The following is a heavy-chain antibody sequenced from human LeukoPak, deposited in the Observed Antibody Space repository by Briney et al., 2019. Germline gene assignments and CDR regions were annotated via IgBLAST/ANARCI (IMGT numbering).Heavy chain of an antibody. Sequence: EASVKVSCKASGGTFSSYAISWVRQAPGQGLEWMGGIIPIFGTANYAQKFQGRVTITTDESTSTAYMELSSLRSEDTAVYYCARAPRRYYDSSGYSPFDYWGQGTLVTVSS. CDR3: ARAPRRYYDSSGYSPFDY. V-gene: IGHV1-69*05. CDR2: IIPIFGTA. D-gene: IGHD3-22*01. J-gene: IGHJ4*02. CDR1: GGTFSSYA.